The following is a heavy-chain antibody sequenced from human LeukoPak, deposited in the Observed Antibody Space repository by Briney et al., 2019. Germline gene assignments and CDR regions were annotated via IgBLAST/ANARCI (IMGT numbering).Heavy chain of an antibody. D-gene: IGHD3-22*01. J-gene: IGHJ4*02. CDR2: ISSSSGTM. V-gene: IGHV3-48*02. Sequence: PGGSLRLSCAASGFTFSSYSMNWVRQAPGKGLEWVSYISSSSGTMYYAESVRGRFTISRDNAKNSLYLQMSSLRDEDTAVYYCVRDYGNYYDAMTYFPFDYWGQGTLVTVSS. CDR3: VRDYGNYYDAMTYFPFDY. CDR1: GFTFSSYS.